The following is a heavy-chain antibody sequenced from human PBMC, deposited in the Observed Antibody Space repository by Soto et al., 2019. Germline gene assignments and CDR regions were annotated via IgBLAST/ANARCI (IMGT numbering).Heavy chain of an antibody. CDR2: IYNSGST. CDR1: GGSISSYY. V-gene: IGHV4-59*01. D-gene: IGHD3-10*01. J-gene: IGHJ6*02. Sequence: SETLSLTCTVSGGSISSYYWSWIRRPPGKGLEWIGYIYNSGSTHSNPSLQSRVTISVDTSKNQFSLKLSSVTAADTAVYYCASDPWFGALYYYYGMDVWGQGTTVTVSS. CDR3: ASDPWFGALYYYYGMDV.